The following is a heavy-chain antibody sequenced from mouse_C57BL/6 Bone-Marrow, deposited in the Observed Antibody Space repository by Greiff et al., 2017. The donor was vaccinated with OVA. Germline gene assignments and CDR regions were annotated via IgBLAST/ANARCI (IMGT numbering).Heavy chain of an antibody. CDR2: IHPNSGST. CDR3: ARGGLTTVGYAMDY. V-gene: IGHV1-64*01. D-gene: IGHD1-1*01. J-gene: IGHJ4*01. Sequence: QVQLQQPGAELVKPGASVKLSCKASGYTFTSYWMHWVKQRPGQGLEWIGMIHPNSGSTNYNEKFKSKATLTVDKSSSTAYMQLSSLTSEDSAVYYCARGGLTTVGYAMDYWGQGTSVTVSS. CDR1: GYTFTSYW.